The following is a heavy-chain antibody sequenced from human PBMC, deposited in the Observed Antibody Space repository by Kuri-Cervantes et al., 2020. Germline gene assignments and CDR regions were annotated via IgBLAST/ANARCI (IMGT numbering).Heavy chain of an antibody. V-gene: IGHV3-23*01. CDR2: ISGSGGST. Sequence: GGSLRLSCAASGFTFSSYAMSWVRQAPGKGLEWVSAISGSGGSTYYADSVKGRFTISRDNSKNTLYLQMNSLRAEDTAVYYCARDGRFLDWGNQGIMDVWGQGTTVTVSS. D-gene: IGHD3-3*01. CDR1: GFTFSSYA. J-gene: IGHJ6*02. CDR3: ARDGRFLDWGNQGIMDV.